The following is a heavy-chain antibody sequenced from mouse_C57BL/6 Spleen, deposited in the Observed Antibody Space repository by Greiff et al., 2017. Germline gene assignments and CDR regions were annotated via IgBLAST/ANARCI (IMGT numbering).Heavy chain of an antibody. CDR3: ARATIVTRYFDV. CDR2: INPNNGGT. D-gene: IGHD2-5*01. V-gene: IGHV1-26*01. Sequence: EVQLQQSGPELVKPGASVKISCKASGYTFTDYYMNWVKQSHGKSLEWIGDINPNNGGTSYNQKFKGKATLTVDKSSSTAYMERRSLTSEDSAVYYCARATIVTRYFDVWGTGTTVTVSS. CDR1: GYTFTDYY. J-gene: IGHJ1*03.